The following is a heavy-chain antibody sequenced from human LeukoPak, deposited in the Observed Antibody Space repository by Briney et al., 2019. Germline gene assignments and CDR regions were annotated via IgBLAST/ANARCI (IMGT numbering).Heavy chain of an antibody. Sequence: GGSLRLCCSASGFTFSSYAMHWVRQAPGKGLEYVSAISSNGGSTYYANSVKGRFTISRDNSKNTLYLQMSSLRAEDTAVYYCVKDWGASGWYVGYFDYWGQGTLVTVSS. J-gene: IGHJ4*02. D-gene: IGHD6-19*01. CDR1: GFTFSSYA. CDR3: VKDWGASGWYVGYFDY. V-gene: IGHV3-64D*09. CDR2: ISSNGGST.